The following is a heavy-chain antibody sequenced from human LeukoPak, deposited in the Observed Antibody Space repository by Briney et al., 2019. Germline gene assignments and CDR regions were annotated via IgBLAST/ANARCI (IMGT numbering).Heavy chain of an antibody. CDR1: GFTFSSYS. CDR2: ISSSSSYI. D-gene: IGHD3-10*01. Sequence: GGSLRLSCAASGFTFSSYSMNWVRQAPGKGLEWVSSISSSSSYIYYADSVKGRFTISRDNAKNSLYLQMNSLRAEDTAVYYCAREVAYYYGSGSFHHYGMDVWGKGTAVTVSS. J-gene: IGHJ6*04. V-gene: IGHV3-21*01. CDR3: AREVAYYYGSGSFHHYGMDV.